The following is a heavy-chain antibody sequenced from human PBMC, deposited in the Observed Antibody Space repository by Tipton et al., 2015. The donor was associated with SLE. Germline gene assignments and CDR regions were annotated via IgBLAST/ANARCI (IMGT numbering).Heavy chain of an antibody. D-gene: IGHD3-10*01. CDR2: IYYSGST. CDR3: ARGSPHYYYRSGSYHPSCFDY. V-gene: IGHV4-61*01. J-gene: IGHJ4*02. CDR1: GGSVSSGSYY. Sequence: TLSLTCTVSGGSVSSGSYYWSWIRQPPGKGLEWIGYIYYSGSTNYNPSLKSRVTISVDTSKNQFSLKLSSVTAADTAVYYCARGSPHYYYRSGSYHPSCFDYWGQGTLVTVSS.